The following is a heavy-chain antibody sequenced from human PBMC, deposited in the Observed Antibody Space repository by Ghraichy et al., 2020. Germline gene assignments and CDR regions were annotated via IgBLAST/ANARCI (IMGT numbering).Heavy chain of an antibody. D-gene: IGHD5/OR15-5a*01. V-gene: IGHV3-21*01. CDR2: INSGSSSI. Sequence: GGSLRLSCAASGFTFSSYTMKWVRQAPGRGLEWVSSINSGSSSIYYADSVRGRFTISRDNAKNSLYLQMNSLRAEDTAVYYCARDLTIYSVEYFQHWGQGTLVTVSS. J-gene: IGHJ1*01. CDR1: GFTFSSYT. CDR3: ARDLTIYSVEYFQH.